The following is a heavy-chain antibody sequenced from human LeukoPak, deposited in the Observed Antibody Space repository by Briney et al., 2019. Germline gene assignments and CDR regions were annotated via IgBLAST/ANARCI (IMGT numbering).Heavy chain of an antibody. CDR3: ARTTLLGYCSSTSCYGLDY. Sequence: GASVKVSCKASGYTFTSYAMHWVRQAPGQRLEWMGWINAGNGNTKYSQKFQGRVTITRDTSASTAYMELSSLRSEDTAVYYCARTTLLGYCSSTSCYGLDYWGQGTLVTVSS. V-gene: IGHV1-3*01. CDR2: INAGNGNT. J-gene: IGHJ4*02. CDR1: GYTFTSYA. D-gene: IGHD2-2*01.